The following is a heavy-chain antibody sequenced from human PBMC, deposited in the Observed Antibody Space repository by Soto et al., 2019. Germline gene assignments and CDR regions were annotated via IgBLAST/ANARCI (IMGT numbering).Heavy chain of an antibody. CDR3: ARHATYDFWSGYTRPYYYGMDV. CDR1: GYSFTSYW. CDR2: IYPGDSDT. V-gene: IGHV5-51*01. Sequence: PGESLKISCKGSGYSFTSYWIGWVRQMPGKGLEWMGIIYPGDSDTRYSPSFQGQVPISADKSISTAYLQWSSLKASDTAMYYCARHATYDFWSGYTRPYYYGMDVWGQGTTVTVSS. J-gene: IGHJ6*02. D-gene: IGHD3-3*01.